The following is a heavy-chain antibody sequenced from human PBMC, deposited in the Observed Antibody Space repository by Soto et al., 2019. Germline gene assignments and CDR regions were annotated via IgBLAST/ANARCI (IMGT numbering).Heavy chain of an antibody. Sequence: QVQLVESGGGVVQPGRSLRLSCAASGFTFSSYGMHWVRQAPGKGLEWVAVISHDGSNEFYADSVKGRFTISRDNSKNSLYLQMNSLRAEDTAVDYCAKDSVAVVGRGGCDYWGQGTLVTVSS. J-gene: IGHJ4*02. CDR2: ISHDGSNE. D-gene: IGHD6-19*01. CDR3: AKDSVAVVGRGGCDY. CDR1: GFTFSSYG. V-gene: IGHV3-30*18.